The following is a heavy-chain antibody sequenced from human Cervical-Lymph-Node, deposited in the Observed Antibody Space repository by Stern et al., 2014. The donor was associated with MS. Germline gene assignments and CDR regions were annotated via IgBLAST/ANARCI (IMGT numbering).Heavy chain of an antibody. Sequence: QVQLGQSGAEVKKPGASVKVSCKASGYTFIGYYMNWVRQAPGQGLEWMGRINPNSGATIYAQKFQGRVTMTRDTSINTAHMELSRLRSDDTAVYYCASPLGDTSGFSYWGQGSLVIVSS. CDR1: GYTFIGYY. D-gene: IGHD3-22*01. J-gene: IGHJ4*02. V-gene: IGHV1-2*06. CDR3: ASPLGDTSGFSY. CDR2: INPNSGAT.